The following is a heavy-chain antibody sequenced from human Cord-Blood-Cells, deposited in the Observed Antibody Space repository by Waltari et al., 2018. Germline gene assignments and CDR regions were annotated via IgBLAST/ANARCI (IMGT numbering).Heavy chain of an antibody. CDR1: GFTFSSYA. CDR2: ISGSGGST. V-gene: IGHV3-23*01. CDR3: ATLYSSSWYAFDI. J-gene: IGHJ3*02. Sequence: EVQLLESGGGLVQPGGSLRLSCAASGFTFSSYAMSWVRQAPGKGLEGVSAISGSGGSTYYADSVKGRFTISRDNSKNTLYLQMNSLRAEDTAVYYCATLYSSSWYAFDIWGQGTMVTVSS. D-gene: IGHD6-13*01.